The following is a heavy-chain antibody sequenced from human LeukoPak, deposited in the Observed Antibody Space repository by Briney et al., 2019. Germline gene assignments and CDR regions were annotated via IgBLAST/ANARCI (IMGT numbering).Heavy chain of an antibody. Sequence: PSQTPSPTCALSGDSASGNSAAGNWIRQSPSRGLEWLGRTYFRSKWYNDYAVSVKSRITIKSDTSKSQFSLQLHSVTPEDTAVYYCAGGGGDWYFDPWGRGTLVTVSS. D-gene: IGHD2-21*01. CDR2: TYFRSKWYN. CDR1: GDSASGNSAA. CDR3: AGGGGDWYFDP. V-gene: IGHV6-1*01. J-gene: IGHJ2*01.